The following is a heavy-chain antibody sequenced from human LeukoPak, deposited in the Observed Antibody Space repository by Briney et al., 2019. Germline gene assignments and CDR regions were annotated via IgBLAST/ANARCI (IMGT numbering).Heavy chain of an antibody. CDR2: IRYVVTIK. CDR1: GFTFSSYG. D-gene: IGHD4-17*01. J-gene: IGHJ3*02. V-gene: IGHV3-30*02. Sequence: PVGSLRLSCAASGFTFSSYGMHWVRQAPGKGLEWVAFIRYVVTIKYYADSVKGRFTISRDNSKNPLYLQMNSRRPEDTAVYYCATEREYGASNAFDMWGRGTMVTVSS. CDR3: ATEREYGASNAFDM.